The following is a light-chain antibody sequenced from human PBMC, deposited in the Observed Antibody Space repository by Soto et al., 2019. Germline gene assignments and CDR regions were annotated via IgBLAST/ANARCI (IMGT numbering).Light chain of an antibody. CDR3: QQLNSYPLRYT. CDR1: QGISSY. V-gene: IGKV1-9*01. CDR2: AAS. J-gene: IGKJ2*01. Sequence: DIPLTQSPSFLSASVGDRVTITCRASQGISSYLAWYQQKPGKAPKLLIYAASTLQSGVPSRFSGSGSGTEFTLTISSLQPEDVATYYCQQLNSYPLRYTFGQGTKLEIK.